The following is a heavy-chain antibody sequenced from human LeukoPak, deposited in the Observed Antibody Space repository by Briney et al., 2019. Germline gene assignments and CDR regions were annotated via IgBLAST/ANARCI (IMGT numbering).Heavy chain of an antibody. Sequence: GGSLRLSCAASGFTFSGYAMSWVRQAPGKGLEWVSTISGSGGSTYYVDSVKGRFTISRDNSKNTLYLQMNSLRAEDTAVYYCAKHQDYGAFDIWGQGTMLTVSS. CDR1: GFTFSGYA. J-gene: IGHJ3*02. CDR2: ISGSGGST. D-gene: IGHD4-17*01. CDR3: AKHQDYGAFDI. V-gene: IGHV3-23*01.